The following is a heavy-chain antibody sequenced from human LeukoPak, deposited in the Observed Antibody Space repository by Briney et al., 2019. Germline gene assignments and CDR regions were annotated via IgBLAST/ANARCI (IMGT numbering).Heavy chain of an antibody. Sequence: SETLSLTCTVSGGSISSGSYYWSWIRQPAGKGLEWIGRIYTSGSTNYNPSLKSRVTISVDTSKNQFSLKLSSVTAADTAVYYCARHDGSAIPWIFQYWGQGTLFTVSS. CDR2: IYTSGST. CDR3: ARHDGSAIPWIFQY. CDR1: GGSISSGSYY. D-gene: IGHD3-10*01. J-gene: IGHJ1*01. V-gene: IGHV4-61*02.